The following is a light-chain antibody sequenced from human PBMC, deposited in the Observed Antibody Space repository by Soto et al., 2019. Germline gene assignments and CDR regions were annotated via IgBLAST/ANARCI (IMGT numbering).Light chain of an antibody. CDR2: DAF. CDR3: QQYGSTPYT. Sequence: EIVLTQSPATLALSPGERATLSCGASQSIYGSFLAWYQQKPGLAPRLLIYDAFNRATGIPDRFSGSGSGIYFTLIISRLEPEDFGVYYCQQYGSTPYTFGQGTRLEIK. CDR1: QSIYGSF. J-gene: IGKJ2*01. V-gene: IGKV3D-20*01.